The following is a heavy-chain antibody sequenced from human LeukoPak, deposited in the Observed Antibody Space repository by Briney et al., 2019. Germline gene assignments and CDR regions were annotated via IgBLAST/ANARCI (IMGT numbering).Heavy chain of an antibody. J-gene: IGHJ4*02. CDR1: GFTFSSYA. V-gene: IGHV3-23*01. CDR2: ISGSGGST. CDR3: AKLGYSSGWLLRYYFDY. D-gene: IGHD6-19*01. Sequence: GGSLRLSCAASGFTFSSYAMSWVRQAPGKGLEWVSAISGSGGSTYYADSVKGRFTISSDNSKNTLYLQMNSLRAEDTAVYYCAKLGYSSGWLLRYYFDYWGQGTLVTVSS.